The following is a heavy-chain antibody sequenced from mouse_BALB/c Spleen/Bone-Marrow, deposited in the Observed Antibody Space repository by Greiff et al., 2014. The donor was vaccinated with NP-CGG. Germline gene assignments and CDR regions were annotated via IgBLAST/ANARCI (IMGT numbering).Heavy chain of an antibody. J-gene: IGHJ2*01. CDR2: ISSGGST. D-gene: IGHD2-3*01. Sequence: EVMLVESGGGLVKPGGSLKLSCAASGFTFSSYAMSWVRQTSEKRLEWVASISSGGSTYYPDSVKGRFTISRDNARNILYLQMSSLRSEDTAMYYCAREADGWYYFDYWGQGTTLTVSS. V-gene: IGHV5-6-5*01. CDR1: GFTFSSYA. CDR3: AREADGWYYFDY.